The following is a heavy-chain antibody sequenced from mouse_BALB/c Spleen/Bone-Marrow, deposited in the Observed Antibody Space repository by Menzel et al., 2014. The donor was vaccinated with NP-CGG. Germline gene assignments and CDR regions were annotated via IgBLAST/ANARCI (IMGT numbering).Heavy chain of an antibody. Sequence: VQLKESGGGLVKPGGSLKLSCAASGFTFSSYAMSRVRQTPEKRLEWVASISSGGSTYYPDSVKGRFTISRDNARNILYLQMSSLRSEDTAMYYCARWYYGSGFAYWGQGTLVTVSA. J-gene: IGHJ3*01. CDR1: GFTFSSYA. CDR3: ARWYYGSGFAY. V-gene: IGHV5-6-5*01. D-gene: IGHD1-1*01. CDR2: ISSGGST.